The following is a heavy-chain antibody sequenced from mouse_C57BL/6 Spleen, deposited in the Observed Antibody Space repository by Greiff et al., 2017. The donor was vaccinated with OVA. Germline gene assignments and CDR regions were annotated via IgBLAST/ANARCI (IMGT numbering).Heavy chain of an antibody. J-gene: IGHJ3*01. V-gene: IGHV14-4*01. CDR1: GFNIKDDY. D-gene: IGHD2-5*01. CDR2: IDPENGDT. CDR3: TTTIVTTRFAY. Sequence: VQLQQSGAELVRPGASVKLSCTASGFNIKDDYLHWVQQRPEQGLEWIGWIDPENGDTEYASKFQGKATITADTSSNTAYLQLSSLTSEDTAVYYCTTTIVTTRFAYWGQGTLVTVSA.